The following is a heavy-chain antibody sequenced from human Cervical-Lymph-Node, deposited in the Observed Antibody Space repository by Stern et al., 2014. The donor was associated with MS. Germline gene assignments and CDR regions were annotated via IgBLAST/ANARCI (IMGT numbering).Heavy chain of an antibody. CDR1: GASFSDNY. J-gene: IGHJ3*01. D-gene: IGHD1-1*01. CDR3: ARERKVERSARLLVSFDV. V-gene: IGHV4-34*01. CDR2: IYSSGAL. Sequence: QVQLQQWGAGLLRPSETLSLTCAVHGASFSDNYWSWIRQTPGKGLAWIGEIYSSGALHSNPSLRSRATLSVDPARNQFSLKLSSLTAADTAMYYCARERKVERSARLLVSFDVWGQGTLVTVSS.